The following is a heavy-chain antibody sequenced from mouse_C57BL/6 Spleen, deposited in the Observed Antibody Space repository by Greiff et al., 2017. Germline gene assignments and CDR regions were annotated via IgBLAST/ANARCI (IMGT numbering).Heavy chain of an antibody. V-gene: IGHV5-6*01. J-gene: IGHJ1*03. CDR1: GFTFSSYG. Sequence: EVKVVESGGDLVKPGGSLKLSCAASGFTFSSYGMSWVRQTPDKRLEWVATISSGGSYTYYPDSVKGRFTISRDNAKKTLYLQMSSLKSEDTAMXYCARGDDYDGSSPTRSFDVRGTGTTVTVAS. D-gene: IGHD1-1*01. CDR3: ARGDDYDGSSPTRSFDV. CDR2: ISSGGSYT.